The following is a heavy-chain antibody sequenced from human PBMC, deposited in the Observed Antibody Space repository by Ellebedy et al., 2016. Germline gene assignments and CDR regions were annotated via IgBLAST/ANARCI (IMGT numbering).Heavy chain of an antibody. Sequence: ASVKVSXXASGGTFSSYAISWVRQAPGQGLEWMGWISAYNGNTNYAQKLQGRVTMTTDTSTSTAYMELRSLRSDDTAVYYCAREGTGARYYFDYWGQGTLVTVSS. CDR2: ISAYNGNT. D-gene: IGHD3-10*01. CDR3: AREGTGARYYFDY. J-gene: IGHJ4*02. CDR1: GGTFSSYA. V-gene: IGHV1-18*01.